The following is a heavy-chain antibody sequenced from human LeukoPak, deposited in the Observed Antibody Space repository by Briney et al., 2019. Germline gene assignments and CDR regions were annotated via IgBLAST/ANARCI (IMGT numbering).Heavy chain of an antibody. J-gene: IGHJ6*02. D-gene: IGHD3-16*01. CDR1: GFTFSSYW. CDR2: IKQDGSEN. Sequence: PGGSLRLSCAASGFTFSSYWMSWVRQAPGKGLEWVANIKQDGSENNYVDSVKGRFTISRDNAKNSLYLQMSNLRAEDAAVYFCARGGGLDVWGQGATVTVSS. CDR3: ARGGGLDV. V-gene: IGHV3-7*03.